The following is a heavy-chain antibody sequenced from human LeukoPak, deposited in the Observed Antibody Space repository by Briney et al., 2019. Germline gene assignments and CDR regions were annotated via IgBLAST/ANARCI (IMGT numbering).Heavy chain of an antibody. CDR1: GFTFRSYA. V-gene: IGHV3-23*01. Sequence: GGSLRLSCAASGFTFRSYAMTWVRQAPGKGLEWVSAISSSDSTTYYADSVKGRFTISRDNSKNTLYLQMNSLRAEDTAVYYCAREDYDTSGPDYWGQGTLVTVSS. CDR3: AREDYDTSGPDY. D-gene: IGHD3-22*01. J-gene: IGHJ4*02. CDR2: ISSSDSTT.